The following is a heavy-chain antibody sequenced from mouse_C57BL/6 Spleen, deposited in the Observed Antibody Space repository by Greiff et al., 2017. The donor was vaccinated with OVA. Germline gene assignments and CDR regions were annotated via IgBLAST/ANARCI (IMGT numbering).Heavy chain of an antibody. Sequence: VQLKQSGPGLVKPSQSLSLTCSVTGYSITSGYYWNWIRQFPGNKLAWMGYISYDGSHNYNPSLTNRISITRATSKNQFFLKLNAGTTEDTATYDGARMSYYGYDGFAYWGQGTLVTVSA. V-gene: IGHV3-6*01. D-gene: IGHD2-2*01. CDR2: ISYDGSH. J-gene: IGHJ3*01. CDR1: GYSITSGYY. CDR3: ARMSYYGYDGFAY.